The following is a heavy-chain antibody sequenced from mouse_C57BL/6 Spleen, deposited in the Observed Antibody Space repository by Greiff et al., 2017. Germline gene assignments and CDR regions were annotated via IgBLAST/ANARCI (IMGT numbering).Heavy chain of an antibody. CDR2: IYPGDGDT. J-gene: IGHJ3*01. D-gene: IGHD1-1*01. V-gene: IGHV1-82*01. CDR3: ARYDGSSPWFAY. Sequence: VQLQQSGPELVKPGASVKISCKASGYAFSSSWMNWVKQRPGKGLEWIGRIYPGDGDTNYNGKFKGKATLTADKSSSTAYMQLSSLTSEDSAVYFCARYDGSSPWFAYWGQGTLVTVSA. CDR1: GYAFSSSW.